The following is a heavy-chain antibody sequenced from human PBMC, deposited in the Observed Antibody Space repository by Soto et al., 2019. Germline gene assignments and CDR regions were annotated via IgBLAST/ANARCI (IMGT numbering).Heavy chain of an antibody. V-gene: IGHV4-59*01. Sequence: QVQLQVSGPGLVKPSETLSLTCTVSGDSISSYSWSWIRQPPGKGLEWIGNIHYNGNTKYSPSLKSRPTMAVATSKNPSSLKLISVTTADTAVYFCATEGNLGRWIQPLASWGQGTLVTVSS. D-gene: IGHD2-2*03. J-gene: IGHJ4*02. CDR3: ATEGNLGRWIQPLAS. CDR1: GDSISSYS. CDR2: IHYNGNT.